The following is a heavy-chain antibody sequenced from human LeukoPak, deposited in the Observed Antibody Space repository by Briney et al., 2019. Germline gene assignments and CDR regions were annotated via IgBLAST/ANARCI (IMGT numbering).Heavy chain of an antibody. CDR2: ISSSSSTI. V-gene: IGHV3-48*01. CDR1: GFTFSSYS. Sequence: PGGSLRLSCAASGFTFSSYSMSWVRQAPGKGLEWLSYISSSSSTINYADSVKGRFTISRDNAKNSLYLQMNSLRAEDTAVYYCARDSSGYDFWSGYYTWPKGEAFDIWSQGTMVTVSS. D-gene: IGHD3-3*01. CDR3: ARDSSGYDFWSGYYTWPKGEAFDI. J-gene: IGHJ3*02.